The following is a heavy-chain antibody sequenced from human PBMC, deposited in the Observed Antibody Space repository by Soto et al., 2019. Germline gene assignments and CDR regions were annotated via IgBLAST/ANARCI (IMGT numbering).Heavy chain of an antibody. J-gene: IGHJ4*02. D-gene: IGHD2-2*01. Sequence: EVQLLESGGGLVHPGGALRLSCAAAGVTFSSYAMSWGRQAPGKGLEWVPAIRGSGGSTYYADSVKGRFPISRDNTKNTLYLQLTSLRAEDTAVYYCAKRYIDCSSTSCYPTYYFDYWGQGTLVTVSS. CDR3: AKRYIDCSSTSCYPTYYFDY. V-gene: IGHV3-23*01. CDR1: GVTFSSYA. CDR2: IRGSGGST.